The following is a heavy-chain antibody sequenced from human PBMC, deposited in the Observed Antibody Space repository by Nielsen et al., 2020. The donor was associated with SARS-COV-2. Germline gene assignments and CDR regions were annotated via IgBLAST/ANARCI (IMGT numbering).Heavy chain of an antibody. CDR2: ISGGGHSR. Sequence: GGSLRLSCAASGFTFSSYAMSWVRQAPGKGLEWVSSISGGGHSRYYGDSLKGRFTISRDNSKNTLYLQVSSLRAEDTAVYYCAKDRSGNPPTGIDYWGQGTLVTVSS. V-gene: IGHV3-23*01. CDR1: GFTFSSYA. CDR3: AKDRSGNPPTGIDY. D-gene: IGHD2-15*01. J-gene: IGHJ4*02.